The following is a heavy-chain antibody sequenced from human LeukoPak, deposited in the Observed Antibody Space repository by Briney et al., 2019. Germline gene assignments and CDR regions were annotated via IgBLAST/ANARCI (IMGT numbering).Heavy chain of an antibody. CDR1: GDSIRNYY. J-gene: IGHJ5*02. CDR2: VDKSGST. V-gene: IGHV4-59*01. Sequence: SETLSLTCSVSGDSIRNYYWSWIRQSPGKGLEWIGYVDKSGSTNYNPSFKSRVIVSSNTSRNEFSLNLNSVTAADTAIYYCARGGSSCYGCHNWFDPWGQGTRVTVSS. CDR3: ARGGSSCYGCHNWFDP. D-gene: IGHD2-2*01.